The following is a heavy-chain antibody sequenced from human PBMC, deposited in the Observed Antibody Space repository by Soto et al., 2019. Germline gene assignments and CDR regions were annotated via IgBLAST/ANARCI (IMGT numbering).Heavy chain of an antibody. CDR1: GDSVSSPYY. CDR2: GFHSGTT. Sequence: QVQLQESGPGLVKPSGTLSLTCAVSGDSVSSPYYWCWVRQPPGKGLEWIGEGFHSGTTSYNPSLRSRVTISMDKSNNQFSLDLTSVTAADTAVYFCPRSAGWYAVHSWGPGTLVIVSS. CDR3: PRSAGWYAVHS. J-gene: IGHJ4*02. D-gene: IGHD6-19*01. V-gene: IGHV4-4*02.